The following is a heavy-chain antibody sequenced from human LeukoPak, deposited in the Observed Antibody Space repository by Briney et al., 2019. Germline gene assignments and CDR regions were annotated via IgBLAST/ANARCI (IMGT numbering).Heavy chain of an antibody. CDR3: ARTYMFRGVQRFDS. Sequence: SGPALVKPIQTLTLTCTFSGFSLGTSGMCVSWIRQPPGKALEWLARIDWDDGKYYNTSLKTRLTISKDTSKNQVVLAVTNMDTVDTATYYCARTYMFRGVQRFDSWGQGTLVTVSS. D-gene: IGHD3-10*01. J-gene: IGHJ4*02. CDR1: GFSLGTSGMC. CDR2: IDWDDGK. V-gene: IGHV2-70*11.